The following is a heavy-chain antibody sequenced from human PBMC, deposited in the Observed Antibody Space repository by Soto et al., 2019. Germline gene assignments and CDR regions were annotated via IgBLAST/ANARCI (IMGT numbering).Heavy chain of an antibody. Sequence: GGSLRLSCAASGFTFSSYSMNWVRQAPGKGLEWVSSISSSSSYIYYADSVEGRFTISRDNAKNSLYLQMNSLRAEDTAVYYCARDHYYDSSGHYAYYYYGMDVWGQGTTVTVSS. CDR1: GFTFSSYS. CDR2: ISSSSSYI. D-gene: IGHD3-22*01. CDR3: ARDHYYDSSGHYAYYYYGMDV. J-gene: IGHJ6*02. V-gene: IGHV3-21*01.